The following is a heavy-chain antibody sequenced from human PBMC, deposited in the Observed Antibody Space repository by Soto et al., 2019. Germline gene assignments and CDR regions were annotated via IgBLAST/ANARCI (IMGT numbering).Heavy chain of an antibody. CDR3: ARTPFEIASAGTYYFDY. CDR2: IIPLFGTP. D-gene: IGHD3-10*01. CDR1: GGTFSNYA. Sequence: WASVKVSCKASGGTFSNYAVSWVRQAPGHGLQWMGGIIPLFGTPDYAQTFQGRVTISADTSTGTAYMELSSLRSDDTAVYYCARTPFEIASAGTYYFDYWGQGTLVTVSS. V-gene: IGHV1-69*06. J-gene: IGHJ4*02.